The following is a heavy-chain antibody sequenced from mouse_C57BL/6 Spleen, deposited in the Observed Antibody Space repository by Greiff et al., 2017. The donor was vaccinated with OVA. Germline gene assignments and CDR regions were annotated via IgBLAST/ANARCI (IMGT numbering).Heavy chain of an antibody. CDR3: ARMGDYDGYWYFDV. V-gene: IGHV1-76*01. CDR1: GYTFTDYY. CDR2: IYPGSGNT. Sequence: QVQLKESGAELVRPGASVKLSCKASGYTFTDYYINWVKQRPGQGLEWIARIYPGSGNTYYNEKFKGKATLTAEKSSSTAYMQLSSLTSEDSAVYFCARMGDYDGYWYFDVWGTGTTVTVSS. J-gene: IGHJ1*03. D-gene: IGHD2-4*01.